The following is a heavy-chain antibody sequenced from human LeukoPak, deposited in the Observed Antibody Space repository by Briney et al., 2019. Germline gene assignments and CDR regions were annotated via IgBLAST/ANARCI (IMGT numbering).Heavy chain of an antibody. CDR3: ARDRGTTSVDY. V-gene: IGHV3-33*01. CDR2: IWYDGSNK. J-gene: IGHJ4*02. D-gene: IGHD2-2*01. CDR1: GFTFSSYG. Sequence: GGSLRLSCAASGFTFSSYGMHRVRQAPGKGLEWMAVIWYDGSNKVYADSVKGRFTISRDNSKNTLYLQMNSLGAEDTAVYYCARDRGTTSVDYWGQGTLVTVSS.